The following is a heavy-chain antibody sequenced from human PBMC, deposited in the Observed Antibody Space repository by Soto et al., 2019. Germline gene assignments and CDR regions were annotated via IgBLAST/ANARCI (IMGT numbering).Heavy chain of an antibody. V-gene: IGHV3-21*06. CDR3: ARESEDLTSNFDY. Sequence: LRLSCAASGFTFTRYSMNSVLQAPGKGLEWVSSISSTTNYIYYGDSMKGRFTISRDNAKNSLYLEMNSLRAEDTAVYYCARESEDLTSNFDYWGQGTLVTVSS. CDR1: GFTFTRYS. J-gene: IGHJ4*02. CDR2: ISSTTNYI.